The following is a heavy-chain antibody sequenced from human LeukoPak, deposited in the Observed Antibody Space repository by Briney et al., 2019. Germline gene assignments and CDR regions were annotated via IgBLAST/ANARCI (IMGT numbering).Heavy chain of an antibody. CDR3: ARAPRNWGFDY. D-gene: IGHD7-27*01. J-gene: IGHJ4*02. Sequence: AGGSLRLSCAAFGFPFGDYYMTWIRQAPGKGLEWISYISRSGDTLYYADSVEGRFTISRDNAKNSLFLQMNSLRADDTAVYYCARAPRNWGFDYWGQGTLVTVSS. CDR2: ISRSGDTL. V-gene: IGHV3-11*01. CDR1: GFPFGDYY.